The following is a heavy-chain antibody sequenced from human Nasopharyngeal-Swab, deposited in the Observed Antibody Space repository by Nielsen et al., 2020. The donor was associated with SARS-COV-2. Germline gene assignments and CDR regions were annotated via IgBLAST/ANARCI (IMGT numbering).Heavy chain of an antibody. CDR2: MNPNSGNT. Sequence: ASVKVSCKASGFGYTFTNYGIHWVRQAPGQGLEWMGWMNPNSGNTGYAQKFQGRVTMTRNTSISTAYMELSSLRSEDTAVYYCARGFKEGAPPRDYFDYWGQGTLVTVSS. CDR1: GFGYTFTNYG. V-gene: IGHV1-8*01. D-gene: IGHD1-26*01. J-gene: IGHJ4*02. CDR3: ARGFKEGAPPRDYFDY.